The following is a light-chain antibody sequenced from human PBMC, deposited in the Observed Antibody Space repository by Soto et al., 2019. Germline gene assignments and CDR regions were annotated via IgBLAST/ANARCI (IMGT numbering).Light chain of an antibody. CDR1: QSVSSN. V-gene: IGKV3-15*01. CDR2: GAS. J-gene: IGKJ1*01. CDR3: QQYNNWRRGT. Sequence: EIVMTQSPATLSASPGERATLSCRASQSVSSNLAWYQQKPGQAPRLLIYGASTRATGIPARFSGSGSGTEFTLTISSLQSEDFAVYYCQQYNNWRRGTLGQGTKV.